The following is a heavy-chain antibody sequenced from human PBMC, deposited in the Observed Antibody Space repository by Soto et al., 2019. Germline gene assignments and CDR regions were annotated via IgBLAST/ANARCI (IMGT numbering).Heavy chain of an antibody. V-gene: IGHV4-34*01. CDR2: INHSGST. D-gene: IGHD3-10*01. Sequence: SETLSLTCAVYGGSFSGYYWSWIRQPPGKGLEWIGEINHSGSTNYNPSLKSRVTISVDTSKNQFSLKLSSVTAADTAVYYCARPMVRGNYFDYWGQGTLVTVSS. CDR1: GGSFSGYY. CDR3: ARPMVRGNYFDY. J-gene: IGHJ4*02.